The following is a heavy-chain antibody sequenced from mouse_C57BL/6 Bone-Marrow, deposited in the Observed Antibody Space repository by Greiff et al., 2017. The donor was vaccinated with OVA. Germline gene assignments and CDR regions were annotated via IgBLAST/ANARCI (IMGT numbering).Heavy chain of an antibody. D-gene: IGHD4-1*01. V-gene: IGHV5-6*01. CDR3: ARHTGTPFDY. CDR1: GFTFSSYG. J-gene: IGHJ2*01. Sequence: DVHLVESGGDLVKPGGSLKLSCAASGFTFSSYGMSWVRQTPDKRLEWVATISSGGSYTYYPDSVKGRFTISRDNAKNTLYLQMSSLEAEDTAMYYCARHTGTPFDYWGQGTTLTVSS. CDR2: ISSGGSYT.